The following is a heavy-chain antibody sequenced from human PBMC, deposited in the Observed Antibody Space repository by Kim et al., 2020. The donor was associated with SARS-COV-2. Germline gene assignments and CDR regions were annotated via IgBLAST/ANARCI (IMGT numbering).Heavy chain of an antibody. J-gene: IGHJ3*02. D-gene: IGHD6-13*01. V-gene: IGHV3-53*04. CDR3: ASTKRYSSSWSGAFDI. Sequence: SVKGRFTISRHNSKNTLNLQTSSLRAEDTAVYYCASTKRYSSSWSGAFDIWGQGTMVTVSS.